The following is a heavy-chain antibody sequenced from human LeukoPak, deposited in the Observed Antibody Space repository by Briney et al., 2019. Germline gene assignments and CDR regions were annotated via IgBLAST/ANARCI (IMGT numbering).Heavy chain of an antibody. V-gene: IGHV4-38-2*02. CDR1: GYSISSGYY. CDR3: ARYYYGSGSYYYFDS. D-gene: IGHD3-10*01. J-gene: IGHJ4*02. CDR2: SHHSGTS. Sequence: SETLSLTCTVSGYSISSGYYWGWIRPPPGKGLECIGGSHHSGTSYYNPSLKSRVTMSVDTSKNQFSLKLSSVTAADTAVYYCARYYYGSGSYYYFDSWGQGTLVTASS.